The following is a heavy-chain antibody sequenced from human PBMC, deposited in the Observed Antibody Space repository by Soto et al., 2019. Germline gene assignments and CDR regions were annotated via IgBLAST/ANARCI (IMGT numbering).Heavy chain of an antibody. CDR2: IIPIFGTA. D-gene: IGHD3-22*01. V-gene: IGHV1-69*13. Sequence: SVKVSCNASGGTFSSYAISWVRQAPGQGLEWMGGIIPIFGTANYAQKFQGRVTITADESTSTAYMELSSLRSEDTAVYYCARGDSSGYYYQTPAFDIWGQGTMVTVSS. J-gene: IGHJ3*02. CDR3: ARGDSSGYYYQTPAFDI. CDR1: GGTFSSYA.